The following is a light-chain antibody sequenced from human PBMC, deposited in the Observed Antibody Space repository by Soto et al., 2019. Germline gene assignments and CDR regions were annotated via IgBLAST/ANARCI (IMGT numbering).Light chain of an antibody. CDR1: QRISAY. J-gene: IGKJ1*01. CDR2: DAS. Sequence: DIQMTQSPSTLSAAVGDRVTSTCRASQRISAYLAWYQQKPGKAPKLLIYDASSLESGVPSRFSGSGSGTEFTLTISSLQPDDFATYYCQQYNSYSTFGQGTKVEIK. CDR3: QQYNSYST. V-gene: IGKV1-5*01.